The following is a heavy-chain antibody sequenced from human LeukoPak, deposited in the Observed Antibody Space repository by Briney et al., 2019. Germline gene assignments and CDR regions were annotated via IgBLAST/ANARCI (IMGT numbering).Heavy chain of an antibody. CDR3: ATIKRGSIFGYFDF. J-gene: IGHJ4*02. CDR1: GGSISSHY. V-gene: IGHV4-59*11. Sequence: PSGTLSLTCTVSGGSISSHYWSWIRQPPGKGLEWIAYLFDSVNTKDNPSLQSRLTLSADTSKNQFSLWLSSVTAADTAVYYCATIKRGSIFGYFDFWGQGIKVTVSS. CDR2: LFDSVNT. D-gene: IGHD5-18*01.